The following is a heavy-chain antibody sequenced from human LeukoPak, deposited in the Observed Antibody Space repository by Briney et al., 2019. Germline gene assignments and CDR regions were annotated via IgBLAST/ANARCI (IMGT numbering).Heavy chain of an antibody. D-gene: IGHD3-22*01. V-gene: IGHV4-59*01. CDR3: ARAPPRGYYDTGGFYLGWFDP. CDR2: IYYSGST. J-gene: IGHJ5*02. CDR1: GGSISSYY. Sequence: SETLSLTCTVSGGSISSYYWSWIRQPPGKGLEWIGYIYYSGSTNYNPSLKSRVTISVDTSKTQFSLKLSSVTAADTAVYYCARAPPRGYYDTGGFYLGWFDPWGQGTLVTVSS.